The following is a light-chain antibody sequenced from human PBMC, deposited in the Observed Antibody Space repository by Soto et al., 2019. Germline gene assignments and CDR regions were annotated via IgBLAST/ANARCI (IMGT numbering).Light chain of an antibody. CDR2: GLT. Sequence: DSQMPPSPSSLTASVGDRVTITCRASQRLSTYCNWYQQKPGKAPNLLIFGLTSLHSGVPSRFSGSGSGTDFILTISSLQPEDFATYYCQQSYSLSPTFGQGTKLEIK. J-gene: IGKJ2*01. CDR1: QRLSTY. V-gene: IGKV1-39*01. CDR3: QQSYSLSPT.